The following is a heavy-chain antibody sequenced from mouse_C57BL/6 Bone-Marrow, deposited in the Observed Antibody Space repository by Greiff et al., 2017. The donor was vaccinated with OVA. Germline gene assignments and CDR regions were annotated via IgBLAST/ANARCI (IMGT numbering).Heavy chain of an antibody. V-gene: IGHV3-1*01. CDR2: ISYSGGT. CDR3: ARGEGTYFDY. Sequence: VQLQQSGPGMVKPSQSLSLTCTVTGYSITSGYDWHWIRHFPGNKLEWMGYISYSGGTNYNPSLKSRISITHDTSKNHFFLKLNSVTTEDTATYFCARGEGTYFDYWGQGTTLTVSS. D-gene: IGHD3-3*01. CDR1: GYSITSGYD. J-gene: IGHJ2*01.